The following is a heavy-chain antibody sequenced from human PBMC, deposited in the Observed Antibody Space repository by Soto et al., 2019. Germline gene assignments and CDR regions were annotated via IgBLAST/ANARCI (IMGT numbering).Heavy chain of an antibody. Sequence: SETLSLTCTVSGDSISRSSFYWCWIRQSPGKGLECIGIVYFTGSTNYNSSLKSRVTMSVDRSRNQFSLQLTSLTAADTSVYYCGRNVRSGSYFDFWGQGNLVTVS. CDR3: GRNVRSGSYFDF. CDR2: VYFTGST. V-gene: IGHV4-39*01. D-gene: IGHD1-26*01. CDR1: GDSISRSSFY. J-gene: IGHJ4*02.